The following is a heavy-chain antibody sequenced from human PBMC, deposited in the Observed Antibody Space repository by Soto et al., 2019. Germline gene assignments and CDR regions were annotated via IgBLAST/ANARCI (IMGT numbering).Heavy chain of an antibody. CDR3: ARERADCSGGSCYFYYYYMDV. D-gene: IGHD2-15*01. Sequence: ASVKVSCKASGYTFTSYYMHWVRQAPGQGLEWMGWISAYNGNTNYAQKLQGRVTMTTDTSTSTAYMELRSLRSDDTAVYYCARERADCSGGSCYFYYYYMDVWGKGTTVTVSS. V-gene: IGHV1-18*04. CDR2: ISAYNGNT. J-gene: IGHJ6*03. CDR1: GYTFTSYY.